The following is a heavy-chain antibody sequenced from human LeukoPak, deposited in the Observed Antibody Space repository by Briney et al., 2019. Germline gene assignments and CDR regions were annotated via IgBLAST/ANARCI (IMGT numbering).Heavy chain of an antibody. J-gene: IGHJ4*02. CDR1: GGSISSSSYY. CDR3: ASQRWLDSPFDY. CDR2: IYYSGST. D-gene: IGHD5-24*01. V-gene: IGHV4-39*01. Sequence: SETLSLTCTVSGGSISSSSYYWGWIRQPPGKGLEWIGSIYYSGSTYYNPSLKSRVTISVDTSKNQFSLKLSSVTAADTAVYYCASQRWLDSPFDYWGQGTLVTVSS.